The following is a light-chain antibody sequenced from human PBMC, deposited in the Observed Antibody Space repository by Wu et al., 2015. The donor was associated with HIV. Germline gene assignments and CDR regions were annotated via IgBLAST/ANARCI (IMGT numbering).Light chain of an antibody. CDR2: TAS. CDR1: QSISSW. V-gene: IGKV1-5*03. CDR3: QQYNSYWWT. J-gene: IGKJ1*01. Sequence: DIQMTQSPSTLSASVGDRVTITCRASQSISSWLAWFRQRPGKAPKLLIYTASSLESGVPSRFSGSGSGTEFTLTISSLQPEDFATYYCQQYNSYWWTFGQGTKVEI.